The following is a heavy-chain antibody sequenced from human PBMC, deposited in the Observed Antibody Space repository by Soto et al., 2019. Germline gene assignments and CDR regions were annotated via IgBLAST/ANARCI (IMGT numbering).Heavy chain of an antibody. V-gene: IGHV5-51*01. CDR1: GYSFTSYW. CDR3: ARHQGSYCIGGSCYATHNYYYYYGMDV. D-gene: IGHD2-15*01. J-gene: IGHJ6*02. Sequence: PGESLKISCKGSGYSFTSYWIGWVRQMPGKGLEWMGIIYPGDSDTRYSPSFQGQVTISADKSISTAYLLWSSLKASDTAMFYCARHQGSYCIGGSCYATHNYYYYYGMDVWGQGSTVTVSS. CDR2: IYPGDSDT.